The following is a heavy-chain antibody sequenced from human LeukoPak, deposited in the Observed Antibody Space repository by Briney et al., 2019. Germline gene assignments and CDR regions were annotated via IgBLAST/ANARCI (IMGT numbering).Heavy chain of an antibody. CDR1: GFSFSDSY. V-gene: IGHV3-11*01. J-gene: IGHJ5*02. CDR3: ARGKRRFDP. CDR2: ISNSGSSI. Sequence: GGSLRLSCAASGFSFSDSYMSWIRQAPGKGLEWVSYISNSGSSIYYADSVKGRFTISRDNAKNSLYLQMNSLRADDTAVYYCARGKRRFDPWGRGTLVTVSS.